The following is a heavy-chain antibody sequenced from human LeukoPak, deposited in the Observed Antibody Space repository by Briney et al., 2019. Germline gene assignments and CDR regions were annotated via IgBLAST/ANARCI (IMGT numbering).Heavy chain of an antibody. CDR1: GFTFSSYA. CDR3: AKVKIQLWPYYFDY. D-gene: IGHD5-18*01. V-gene: IGHV3-23*01. J-gene: IGHJ4*02. CDR2: ISGSGGST. Sequence: GGSLRLSCAASGFTFSSYAVSWVRQAPGKGLEWVSAISGSGGSTYYADSVKGRFTVSRDNSKNTLYLQMNSLRAGDTAVYYCAKVKIQLWPYYFDYWGQGTLVTVSS.